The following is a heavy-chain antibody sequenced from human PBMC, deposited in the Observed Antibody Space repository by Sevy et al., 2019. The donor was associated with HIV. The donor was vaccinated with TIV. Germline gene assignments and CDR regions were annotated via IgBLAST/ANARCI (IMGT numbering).Heavy chain of an antibody. Sequence: GGSLRLSCVVSGFTFSDYAMHWVRQAPGKGLEWVANIKQDGSEKYYVDSVKGRFTISRDNAKNSLSLQMNSLRAGDTAMYYCARDKGQGWFDPWGQGTLVTVSS. J-gene: IGHJ5*02. CDR3: ARDKGQGWFDP. V-gene: IGHV3-7*01. CDR1: GFTFSDYA. CDR2: IKQDGSEK.